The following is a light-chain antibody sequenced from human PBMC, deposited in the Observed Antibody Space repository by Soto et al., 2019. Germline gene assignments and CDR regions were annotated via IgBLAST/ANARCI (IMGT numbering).Light chain of an antibody. J-gene: IGLJ2*01. V-gene: IGLV2-14*01. CDR1: INDIGAYNY. CDR3: SSYKFSTTLSV. Sequence: QSALTQPASVSGSPGQSITLSCAGTINDIGAYNYVSWFQQHPGKAPKLIIYEVTHRPSGISTRFSGSKSGNTASLTISGLQADDDAVYYCSSYKFSTTLSVFGGGTKVTVL. CDR2: EVT.